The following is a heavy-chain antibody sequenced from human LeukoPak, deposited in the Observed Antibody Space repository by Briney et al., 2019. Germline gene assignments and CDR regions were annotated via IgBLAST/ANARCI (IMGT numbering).Heavy chain of an antibody. CDR3: ARSDVETYYDFWSGYSSYYFDY. CDR1: GFTFSSYA. CDR2: ISYDGSNK. J-gene: IGHJ4*02. Sequence: PGGSLRLSCAASGFTFSSYAMHWVRQAPGKGLEWVAVISYDGSNKYYADSVKGRFTISRDNSKNTLYLQMNSLRAEDTAVYYCARSDVETYYDFWSGYSSYYFDYWGQGTLVTVSS. D-gene: IGHD3-3*01. V-gene: IGHV3-30-3*01.